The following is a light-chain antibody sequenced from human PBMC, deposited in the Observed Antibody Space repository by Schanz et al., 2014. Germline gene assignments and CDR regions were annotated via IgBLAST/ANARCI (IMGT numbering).Light chain of an antibody. CDR2: WAS. Sequence: DIVMTQSPDSLAVSLGERATINCKSSQSVLYTSDNKNYLAWYQHKPGQPPKLLIYWASTRESGVPDRFSGSGSCTHFTLTISSLQAEDVAVYYCQQYYTNPPHTFGGGTKVEIK. CDR1: QSVLYTSDNKNY. V-gene: IGKV4-1*01. J-gene: IGKJ4*01. CDR3: QQYYTNPPHT.